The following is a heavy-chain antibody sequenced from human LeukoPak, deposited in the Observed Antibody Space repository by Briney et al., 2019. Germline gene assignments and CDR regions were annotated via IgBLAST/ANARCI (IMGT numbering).Heavy chain of an antibody. J-gene: IGHJ6*02. V-gene: IGHV3-23*01. CDR1: GFTFSSYA. Sequence: GGSLRLSCAASGFTFSSYAMSWVRQAPGKGLEWVSAISGSGGSTYYADSVKGRFTISRDNSKNTLYLQMNSLRAEDTAVYYCAKDPVIAAAGTLYYYGMDVWGQGTTVTVSS. CDR3: AKDPVIAAAGTLYYYGMDV. CDR2: ISGSGGST. D-gene: IGHD6-13*01.